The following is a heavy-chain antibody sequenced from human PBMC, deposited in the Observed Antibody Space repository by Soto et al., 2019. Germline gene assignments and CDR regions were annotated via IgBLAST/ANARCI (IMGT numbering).Heavy chain of an antibody. CDR2: ISSSSSTI. D-gene: IGHD1-26*01. CDR3: ARDPSRGSDWARYFGL. V-gene: IGHV3-48*01. Sequence: GGSLRLSCAASGFTFSSYSMNWVRQAPGKGLEWVSYISSSSSTIYYADSVKGRFTISRDNAKNSLYLQMNSLRAEDTAVYYCARDPSRGSDWARYFGLWGRGTLVTVSS. J-gene: IGHJ2*01. CDR1: GFTFSSYS.